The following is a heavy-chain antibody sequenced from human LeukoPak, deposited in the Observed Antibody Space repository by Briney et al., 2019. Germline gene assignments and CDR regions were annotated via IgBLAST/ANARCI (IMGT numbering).Heavy chain of an antibody. D-gene: IGHD1-26*01. V-gene: IGHV1-2*02. CDR3: ARTSGSYSDY. CDR2: INPNSGGT. J-gene: IGHJ4*02. Sequence: RASVKVSCKASGYTFTGYYIHWVRQAPGQGLEWMGWINPNSGGTNYAQKFQGRVTMTRDTSISTAYMELRSLRSDDTAVYYCARTSGSYSDYWGQGTLVTVSS. CDR1: GYTFTGYY.